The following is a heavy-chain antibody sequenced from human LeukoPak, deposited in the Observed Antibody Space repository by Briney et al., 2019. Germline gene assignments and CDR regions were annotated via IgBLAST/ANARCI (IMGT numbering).Heavy chain of an antibody. J-gene: IGHJ4*02. CDR1: GFTVSSNY. CDR2: IYSGGST. CDR3: ATTGTSGWARFDY. D-gene: IGHD6-19*01. V-gene: IGHV3-53*01. Sequence: PGGSLRLSCAASGFTVSSNYMSWVRQVPGKGLEWVSVIYSGGSTYYADSVKGRFTISRDSSKNTLYLQMNSLRAEDTAVYYCATTGTSGWARFDYWGQGTLVTVSS.